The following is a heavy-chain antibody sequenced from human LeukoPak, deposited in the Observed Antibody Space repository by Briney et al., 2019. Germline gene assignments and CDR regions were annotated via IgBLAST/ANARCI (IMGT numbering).Heavy chain of an antibody. D-gene: IGHD2-2*01. V-gene: IGHV1-18*01. Sequence: ASVKVSCKASGYTFTSYDINWVRQATGQGLEWMGWIGAYSGNTNYAQKLQGRVTMTTDTSTSTAYMELRSLRSDDTAVYYCARSYADAFDIWGQGTMVTVSS. CDR2: IGAYSGNT. CDR3: ARSYADAFDI. J-gene: IGHJ3*02. CDR1: GYTFTSYD.